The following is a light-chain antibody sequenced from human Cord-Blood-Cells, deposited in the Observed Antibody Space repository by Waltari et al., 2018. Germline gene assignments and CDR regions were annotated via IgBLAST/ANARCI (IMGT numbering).Light chain of an antibody. CDR1: QSNSSY. CDR3: QQRYSSPYT. J-gene: IGKJ2*01. V-gene: IGKV1-39*01. Sequence: DIKMTLPPSSLTASVGDRVTTTCRASQSNSSYSNWYQQKPGKAPKLLIYAASSLRGGVPSRFSGSGAGIDFTLSIRSLQPEYFATNYCQQRYSSPYTCGQGTRLATK. CDR2: AAS.